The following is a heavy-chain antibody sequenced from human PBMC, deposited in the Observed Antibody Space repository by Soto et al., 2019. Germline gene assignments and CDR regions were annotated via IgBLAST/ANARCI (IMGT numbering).Heavy chain of an antibody. CDR3: ANERLLGYCSGGSCYSGFDY. J-gene: IGHJ4*02. V-gene: IGHV6-1*01. CDR1: GDSVSSNSAA. Sequence: KQSQTLSLPCAISGDSVSSNSAAWNWIRQSPSRGLEWLGRTYYRSKWYNDYAVSVKSRITINPDTSKNQFSLQLNSVTPEDTAVYYCANERLLGYCSGGSCYSGFDYWGQGTLVTVSS. D-gene: IGHD2-15*01. CDR2: TYYRSKWYN.